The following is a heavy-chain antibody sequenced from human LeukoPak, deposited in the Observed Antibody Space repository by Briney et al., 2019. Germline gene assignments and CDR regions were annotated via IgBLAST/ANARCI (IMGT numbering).Heavy chain of an antibody. V-gene: IGHV5-10-1*01. CDR3: ATGGSCSGGSCYSGSWFDP. CDR2: IDPSDSYT. J-gene: IGHJ5*02. D-gene: IGHD2-15*01. CDR1: GYRFTSYW. Sequence: GESLKISCKGSGYRFTSYWIGWVRQMPGKGLEWMGRIDPSDSYTNYSPSFQGHVTISADKSISTAYLQWSSLKASDTAMYYCATGGSCSGGSCYSGSWFDPWGQGTLVTVSS.